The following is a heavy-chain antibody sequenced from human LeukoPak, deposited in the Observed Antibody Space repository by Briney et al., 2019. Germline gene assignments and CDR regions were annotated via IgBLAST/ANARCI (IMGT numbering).Heavy chain of an antibody. CDR1: GGSISSSGYY. CDR3: ARHEYSGSYYGLSWFDS. CDR2: IYYSGST. V-gene: IGHV4-39*01. D-gene: IGHD1-26*01. J-gene: IGHJ5*01. Sequence: SETLSLTCTVSGGSISSSGYYWGWIRQPPGKGLEWIASIYYSGSTYYNPSLKSRVTISVDTSNNQLSLKLSSRTAADTAVYYCARHEYSGSYYGLSWFDSWGQGTLVTVSS.